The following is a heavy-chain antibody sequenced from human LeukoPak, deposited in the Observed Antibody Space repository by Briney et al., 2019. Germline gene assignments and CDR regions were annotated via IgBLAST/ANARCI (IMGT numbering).Heavy chain of an antibody. CDR3: ARGGVPAANYYYYGMDV. D-gene: IGHD2-2*01. V-gene: IGHV4-34*01. Sequence: PSETLSLTCAVYGGSFSGYYWSWIRQPPGKGLEWIGEINHSGSTNYNPSLKSRVTISVDTSKNQFSLKLSSVTAADTAVYYCARGGVPAANYYYYGMDVWGQGTTVTVSS. J-gene: IGHJ6*02. CDR2: INHSGST. CDR1: GGSFSGYY.